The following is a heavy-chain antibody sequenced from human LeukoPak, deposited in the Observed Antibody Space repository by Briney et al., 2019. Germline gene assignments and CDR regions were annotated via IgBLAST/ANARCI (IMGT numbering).Heavy chain of an antibody. CDR1: GGSISSHY. CDR2: IYYSGST. J-gene: IGHJ4*02. CDR3: AALYSSFPYFDY. V-gene: IGHV4-59*11. Sequence: SETLSLTCTVSGGSISSHYWSWIRQPPGKGLEWIGYIYYSGSTNYNPSLKSRVTISVDTSKNQFSLELSSVTAADTAVYYCAALYSSFPYFDYWGQGTLVTVSS. D-gene: IGHD6-6*01.